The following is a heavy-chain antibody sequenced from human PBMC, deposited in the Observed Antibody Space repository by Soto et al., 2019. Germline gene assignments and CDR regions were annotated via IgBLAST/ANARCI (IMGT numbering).Heavy chain of an antibody. CDR3: AADIPPPEGPSYPIAF. V-gene: IGHV3-15*01. J-gene: IGHJ4*02. Sequence: EVQLVESGGDLVKPGGSLRLSCVASGFIFSQAWMTWVRQALGKGLEWVGRIKSKAGGEIIDYAAPVKGRFTISRDDSKSTLYLQLNCLETEDTGVYYCAADIPPPEGPSYPIAFWGQGTVVTVSS. D-gene: IGHD1-26*01. CDR1: GFIFSQAW. CDR2: IKSKAGGEII.